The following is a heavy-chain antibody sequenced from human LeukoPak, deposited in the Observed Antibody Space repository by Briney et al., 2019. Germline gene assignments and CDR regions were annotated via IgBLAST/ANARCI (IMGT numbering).Heavy chain of an antibody. J-gene: IGHJ4*02. CDR3: ARLVVVVVASTPLDY. CDR1: GYAFTNYY. V-gene: IGHV1-18*04. D-gene: IGHD2-15*01. CDR2: ISVHNGNT. Sequence: ASVKVSCKSSGYAFTNYYMHWVRQAPGQGLEWMGWISVHNGNTHYAQKLQGRVTMTTDTPTSTAYMELRSLRSDDTAVYYCARLVVVVVASTPLDYWGQGTLVTVSS.